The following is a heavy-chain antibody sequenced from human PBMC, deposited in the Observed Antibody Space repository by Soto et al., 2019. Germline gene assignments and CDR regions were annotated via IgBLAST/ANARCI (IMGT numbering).Heavy chain of an antibody. D-gene: IGHD2-2*01. CDR2: IYHSGST. J-gene: IGHJ4*02. V-gene: IGHV4-4*02. CDR3: ARAELGYWISTSCYGGGNPFDY. CDR1: GGSISSSNW. Sequence: QVQLQESGPGLVKPSGTLSLTCAVSGGSISSSNWWSWVRQPPGKGLEWIGEIYHSGSTNYNPSPHSRLPISVDKSKNQFSPQLGSVTAADTAVYYCARAELGYWISTSCYGGGNPFDYWGQGTLVTVSS.